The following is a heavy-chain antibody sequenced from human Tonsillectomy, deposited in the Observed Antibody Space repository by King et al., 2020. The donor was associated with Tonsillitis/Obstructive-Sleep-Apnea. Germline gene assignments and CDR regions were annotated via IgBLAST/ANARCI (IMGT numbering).Heavy chain of an antibody. CDR2: ISSSGSTI. CDR1: GFTFSSYE. D-gene: IGHD2-15*01. CDR3: ARLVVVVVAATQSGFDI. Sequence: VQLVESGGGLVQPCGSLRLSCAASGFTFSSYEMNWVRQAPGKGLEWVSYISSSGSTIYYADSVKGRFTISRDNAKNSLYLQMNSLRAEDTAVYYCARLVVVVVAATQSGFDIWGQGTMVTVSS. V-gene: IGHV3-48*03. J-gene: IGHJ3*02.